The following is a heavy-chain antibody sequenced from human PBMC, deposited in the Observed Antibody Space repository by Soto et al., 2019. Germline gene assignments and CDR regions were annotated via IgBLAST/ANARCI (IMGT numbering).Heavy chain of an antibody. CDR1: GFTFSSYS. J-gene: IGHJ2*01. CDR3: ARLLEGDDWYFDL. CDR2: ISSSSTYI. D-gene: IGHD1-1*01. V-gene: IGHV3-21*01. Sequence: EVQLVESGGGLVKPGGSLRLSCAASGFTFSSYSMNWVRQAPGKGLEWVSSISSSSTYISYADSLKGRFTISSDSAKNSLYLQMNSLRAEDTAVYYCARLLEGDDWYFDLCGRGTLVTVSS.